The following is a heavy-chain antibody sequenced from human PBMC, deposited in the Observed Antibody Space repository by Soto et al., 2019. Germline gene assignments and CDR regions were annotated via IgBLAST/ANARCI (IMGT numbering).Heavy chain of an antibody. J-gene: IGHJ4*02. CDR3: ARLRRGNIVVVTAHPYYFDY. D-gene: IGHD2-21*02. CDR1: GGSISSSSYY. CDR2: IYYSGST. V-gene: IGHV4-39*01. Sequence: PSETLSLTCTVSGGSISSSSYYWGWIRQPPGKGLEWIGSIYYSGSTYYNPSLKSRVTISVDTSKNQFSLKLSSVTAADTAVYYCARLRRGNIVVVTAHPYYFDYWGQGTLVTVSS.